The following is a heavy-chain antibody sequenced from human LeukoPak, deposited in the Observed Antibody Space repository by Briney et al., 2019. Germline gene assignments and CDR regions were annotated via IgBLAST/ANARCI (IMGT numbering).Heavy chain of an antibody. Sequence: QSGGSQRLSCAAYGFMFSDYSMSWVRQAPGKRMEWLAVMSGSSDVKIYADSVKGRFATYRDNSRNTLYLQMNSLRAEETGIYFCAKDKPGPPYCSSTNCFDAFYVWGQGTKVTVSS. J-gene: IGHJ3*01. CDR3: AKDKPGPPYCSSTNCFDAFYV. CDR1: GFMFSDYS. CDR2: MSGSSDVK. D-gene: IGHD2-2*01. V-gene: IGHV3-23*01.